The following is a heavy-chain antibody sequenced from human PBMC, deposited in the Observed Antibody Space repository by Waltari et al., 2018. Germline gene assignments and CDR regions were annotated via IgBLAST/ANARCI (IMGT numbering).Heavy chain of an antibody. V-gene: IGHV4-4*07. J-gene: IGHJ6*02. D-gene: IGHD6-19*01. CDR3: ASGLIIAVAGTFYYYGMDV. CDR1: GGSISSYY. Sequence: QVQLQESGPGLVKPSETLSLTCTVSGGSISSYYWSWIRQPAGKGLEWIGRIYTSGITNYNPSLKSRVTMSVDTSKNQFSLKLSSVTAADTAVYYCASGLIIAVAGTFYYYGMDVWGQGTTVTVSS. CDR2: IYTSGIT.